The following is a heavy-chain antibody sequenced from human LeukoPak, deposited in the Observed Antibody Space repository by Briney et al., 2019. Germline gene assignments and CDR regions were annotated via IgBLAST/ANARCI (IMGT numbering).Heavy chain of an antibody. CDR1: GFTFSSYW. CDR2: IKQDGSEK. J-gene: IGHJ5*02. Sequence: PGGSLRLSCAASGFTFSSYWMSWVRQAPGKGLEWVANIKQDGSEKYYVDSVKGRFTISRDNAKNSLYLQMNSLRAEDTAVYYCARDFTMVRGVNNWFDPWGQGTLVTVSS. CDR3: ARDFTMVRGVNNWFDP. V-gene: IGHV3-7*03. D-gene: IGHD3-10*01.